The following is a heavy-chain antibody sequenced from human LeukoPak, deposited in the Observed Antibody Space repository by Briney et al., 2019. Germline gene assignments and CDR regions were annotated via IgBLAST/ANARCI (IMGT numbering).Heavy chain of an antibody. CDR2: IYYSGST. CDR1: GGSISSYY. J-gene: IGHJ4*02. CDR3: ASHYRPRSPFDY. Sequence: SETLSLTCTVSGGSISSYYWSWIRQPPGKGLEWTGYIYYSGSTNYNPSLKSRVAISVDTSKNQFSLKLSSVTAADTAVYYCASHYRPRSPFDYWGQGTPVTVSS. V-gene: IGHV4-59*08. D-gene: IGHD3-16*02.